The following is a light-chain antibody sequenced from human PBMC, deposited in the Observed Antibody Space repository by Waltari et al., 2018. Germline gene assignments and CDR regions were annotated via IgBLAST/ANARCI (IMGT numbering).Light chain of an antibody. J-gene: IGKJ2*01. CDR1: QDVRSW. CDR2: AAS. CDR3: QQGEASPYT. V-gene: IGKV1-12*01. Sequence: DILMTQSPSSVSASVADRVTITCRAIQDVRSWLAWYQQKPGKAPNLLIYAASSLQSGVPSRFSGSGSGTHFTLTISSLQPEDFATYYCQQGEASPYTFGQGTKLEIK.